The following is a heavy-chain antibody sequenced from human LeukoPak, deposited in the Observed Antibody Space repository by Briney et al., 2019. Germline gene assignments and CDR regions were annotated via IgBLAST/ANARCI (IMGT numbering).Heavy chain of an antibody. Sequence: ASVKVSCKASGYTFTGYYMHWVRQAPGQGLEWMGWISAYNGNTNYAQKLQGRVTMTTDTSTSTAYMELRSLRSDDTAVYYCARLLRGDYYYYYYMDVWGKGTTVTVSS. CDR3: ARLLRGDYYYYYYMDV. CDR2: ISAYNGNT. V-gene: IGHV1-18*04. CDR1: GYTFTGYY. J-gene: IGHJ6*03. D-gene: IGHD2-21*02.